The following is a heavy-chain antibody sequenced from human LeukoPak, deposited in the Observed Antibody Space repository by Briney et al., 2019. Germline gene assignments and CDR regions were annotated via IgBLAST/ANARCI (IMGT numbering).Heavy chain of an antibody. D-gene: IGHD1-14*01. Sequence: ASVKVSCKPSGYTFTGYYMHWMRQAPGQGLEWMGWINLNSGGTNYAQKFQGRVTMTKDTSISTAYMELSRLRYDDTAVYYCASWAGGNEPVASFGYWGQGTLVTVSS. V-gene: IGHV1-2*02. CDR3: ASWAGGNEPVASFGY. CDR2: INLNSGGT. J-gene: IGHJ4*02. CDR1: GYTFTGYY.